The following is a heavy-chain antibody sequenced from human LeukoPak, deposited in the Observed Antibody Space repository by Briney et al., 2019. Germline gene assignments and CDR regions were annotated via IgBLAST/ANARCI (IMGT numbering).Heavy chain of an antibody. Sequence: GGSLRLSCAASGFTFSSYSMTWVRQAPGKGLVWVSRINSDGSSTSYADSVKGRFTISRDNAKNTLYVQMNSLRAEDTAVYYCARGKTPAVTTPFDYWGQGTLVTVSS. CDR1: GFTFSSYS. D-gene: IGHD4-17*01. V-gene: IGHV3-74*01. CDR2: INSDGSST. CDR3: ARGKTPAVTTPFDY. J-gene: IGHJ4*02.